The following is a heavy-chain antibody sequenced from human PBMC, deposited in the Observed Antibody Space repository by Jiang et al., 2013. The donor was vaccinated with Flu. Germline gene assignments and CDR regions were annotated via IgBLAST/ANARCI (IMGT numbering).Heavy chain of an antibody. Sequence: GSGLVKPSQTLSLTCTVSGGSISSGGYYWSWIRQHPGKGLEWIGYIYYSGSTYYNPSLKSRVTISVDTSKNQFSLKLSSVTAADTAVYYCARDSRRNKDAFDIWGQGTMVTVSS. CDR2: IYYSGST. V-gene: IGHV4-31*03. D-gene: IGHD2-2*01. CDR3: ARDSRRNKDAFDI. CDR1: GGSISSGGYY. J-gene: IGHJ3*02.